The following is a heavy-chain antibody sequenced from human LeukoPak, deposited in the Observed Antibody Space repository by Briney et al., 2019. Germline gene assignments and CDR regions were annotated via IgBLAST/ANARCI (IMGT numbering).Heavy chain of an antibody. CDR1: GDSISSYY. J-gene: IGHJ3*02. D-gene: IGHD3-3*01. V-gene: IGHV4-59*08. CDR2: IYYSGST. Sequence: SETLSLTCTVSGDSISSYYWSWIRQPPGKGLEWIGYIYYSGSTNYNPSLKSRVTISVDTSKNQFSLKLSSVTAADTAVYYCARHSNYDFWSGPARDAFDIWGQGTMVTVSS. CDR3: ARHSNYDFWSGPARDAFDI.